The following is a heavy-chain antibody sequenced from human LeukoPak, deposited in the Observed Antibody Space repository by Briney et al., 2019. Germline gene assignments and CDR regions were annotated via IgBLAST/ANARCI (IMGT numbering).Heavy chain of an antibody. V-gene: IGHV3-74*01. J-gene: IGHJ6*04. CDR1: GFTFSSYW. CDR2: INSDRSST. CDR3: ARDRVVRGVPMDV. Sequence: PGGSLRLSCEASGFTFSSYWMNWVRHAPGKGLEWVSRINSDRSSTSYADSVKGRFTISRDNAKNTLYLQMNSLRAEDTAVYYCARDRVVRGVPMDVWGKGTTVTVSS. D-gene: IGHD3-10*01.